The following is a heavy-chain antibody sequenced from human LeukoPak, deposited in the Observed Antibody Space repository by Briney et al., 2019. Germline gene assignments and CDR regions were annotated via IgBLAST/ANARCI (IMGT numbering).Heavy chain of an antibody. Sequence: GASVKVSCKASGYTFTSYDINWVRQATGQGLEWMGRMNPNSGNTGYAQKFQGRVTMTRNTSISTAYMELSSLRSEDTAVYYCARGRLAIAARRIRHYYYYMDVWGKGTTVTVSS. J-gene: IGHJ6*03. CDR2: MNPNSGNT. D-gene: IGHD6-6*01. CDR1: GYTFTSYD. CDR3: ARGRLAIAARRIRHYYYYMDV. V-gene: IGHV1-8*01.